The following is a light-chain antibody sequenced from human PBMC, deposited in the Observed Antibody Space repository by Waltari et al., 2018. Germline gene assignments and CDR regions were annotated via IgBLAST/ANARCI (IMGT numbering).Light chain of an antibody. CDR3: AAWDDSLNGWV. CDR1: SPNIGSNT. J-gene: IGLJ3*02. Sequence: QSVLTQSPSASGTPGQRVTISCSGSSPNIGSNTVNWYKQVPGTAPKLLISTNNQRPSGVPDRFSGSKSGTSASLAISGLQSEDEADYFCAAWDDSLNGWVFGGVTKLSVL. V-gene: IGLV1-44*01. CDR2: TNN.